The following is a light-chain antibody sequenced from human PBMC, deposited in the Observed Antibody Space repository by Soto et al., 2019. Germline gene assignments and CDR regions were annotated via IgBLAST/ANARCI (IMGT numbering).Light chain of an antibody. J-gene: IGKJ1*01. Sequence: DIQMTQSPSSLSASVGDRVTITCRASQGISTYLNWYQQKPGKAPKLLISAASSLQSGVPSRFSGSGSETDFTLTISSLQPEDFATYSCQQSYSTTWTFGAGTKVEIK. CDR3: QQSYSTTWT. CDR2: AAS. CDR1: QGISTY. V-gene: IGKV1-39*01.